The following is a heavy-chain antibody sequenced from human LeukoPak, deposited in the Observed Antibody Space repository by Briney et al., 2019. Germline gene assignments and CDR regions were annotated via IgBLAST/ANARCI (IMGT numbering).Heavy chain of an antibody. J-gene: IGHJ4*02. V-gene: IGHV1-24*01. Sequence: ASVKVSCKVSGYTLTELSMHWVRQAPGKGLEWMGGFDPEDGETIYAQKFQGRVTMTEDTSTDTAYMELSSLRSEDTAVYYCATGVGCELLHNFDYWGQGTLVTVSS. D-gene: IGHD1-26*01. CDR1: GYTLTELS. CDR3: ATGVGCELLHNFDY. CDR2: FDPEDGET.